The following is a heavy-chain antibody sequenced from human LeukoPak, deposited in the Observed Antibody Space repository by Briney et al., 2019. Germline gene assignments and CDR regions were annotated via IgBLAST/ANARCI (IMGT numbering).Heavy chain of an antibody. CDR1: GYTFTSND. D-gene: IGHD4-11*01. CDR2: MNPNSGNT. CDR3: ARGPVYSLGSNYVIPTGWFDP. V-gene: IGHV1-8*03. J-gene: IGHJ5*02. Sequence: ASVKVSCKASGYTFTSNDINWVRQATGQGLEWMGWMNPNSGNTGYAQKFQGRVTITRKTSISTAYMELSSLRSEDTAVYYCARGPVYSLGSNYVIPTGWFDPWGQGTLVTVSS.